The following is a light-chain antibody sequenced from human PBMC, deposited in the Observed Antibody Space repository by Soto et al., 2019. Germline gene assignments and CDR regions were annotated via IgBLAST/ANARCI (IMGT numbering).Light chain of an antibody. V-gene: IGKV1-5*03. CDR1: KSFCTW. CDR2: KAS. Sequence: DIQMTQSPSTLSASVGDRVTITRRASKSFCTWLAWYQQKPGKAPKVLIYKASSLESGVPARFSGSGSGTEFTLTISSLQPDDFATYYCQQFYSHYVTFGQGTKLEIK. CDR3: QQFYSHYVT. J-gene: IGKJ2*01.